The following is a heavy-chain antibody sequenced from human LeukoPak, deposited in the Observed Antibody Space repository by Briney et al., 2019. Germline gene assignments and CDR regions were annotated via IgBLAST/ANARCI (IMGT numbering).Heavy chain of an antibody. CDR2: ISSSSSTI. Sequence: GGSLRLSCAASGFTFSSYSMNWVRQAPGKGLEWVSYISSSSSTIYYADSVKGRFTISRDNAKNSLYLQMNSLRAEDTAVYYCAREVVPAAILYWGQGTLVAVSS. D-gene: IGHD2-2*02. J-gene: IGHJ4*02. CDR3: AREVVPAAILY. CDR1: GFTFSSYS. V-gene: IGHV3-48*04.